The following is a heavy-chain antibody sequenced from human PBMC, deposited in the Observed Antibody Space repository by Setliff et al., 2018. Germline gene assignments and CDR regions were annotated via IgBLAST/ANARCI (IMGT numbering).Heavy chain of an antibody. Sequence: SETLSLTCTVSGGSISSGLYYWSWIRQPAGRGLEWIGRLYAGGSTNYNPSHKSRATISGDTSNDRLSLRLTSVTAADTAVYYCARGWVLGALDIWGQGTMVTVS. D-gene: IGHD2-8*01. CDR3: ARGWVLGALDI. CDR2: LYAGGST. J-gene: IGHJ3*02. V-gene: IGHV4-61*02. CDR1: GGSISSGLYY.